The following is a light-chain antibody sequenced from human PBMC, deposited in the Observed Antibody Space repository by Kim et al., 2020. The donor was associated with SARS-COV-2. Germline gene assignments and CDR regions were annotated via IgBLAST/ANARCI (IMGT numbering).Light chain of an antibody. Sequence: SYELTQPPSVSVSPGQTASITCSGDKLGDKYACWYQQKPGQSPVLVIYQDSKRPSGIPERFSGSNSGNTATLTISGTQAMDEADYYCQAWDSGVVFGGWTQLTVL. CDR3: QAWDSGVV. V-gene: IGLV3-1*01. CDR2: QDS. CDR1: KLGDKY. J-gene: IGLJ2*01.